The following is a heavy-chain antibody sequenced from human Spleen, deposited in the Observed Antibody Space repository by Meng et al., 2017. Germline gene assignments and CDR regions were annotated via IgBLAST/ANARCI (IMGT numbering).Heavy chain of an antibody. J-gene: IGHJ4*02. V-gene: IGHV3-23*01. CDR2: IDISGDTT. CDR1: GFTFSTSA. CDR3: AKDMGGYGIDY. D-gene: IGHD5-12*01. Sequence: GESLKISCAVSGFTFSTSAMSWVRQAPGKGLEWVSAIDISGDTTSYADSVKGRFTISRDNAKNSLYLQMNSLRTVDTALYYCAKDMGGYGIDYWGQGTLVTVSS.